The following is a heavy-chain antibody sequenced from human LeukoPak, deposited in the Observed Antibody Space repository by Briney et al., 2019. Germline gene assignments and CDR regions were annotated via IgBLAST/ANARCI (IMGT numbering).Heavy chain of an antibody. Sequence: GRSLRLSCVASGFAFKSYGMHWVRQAPGKGLWRVECIWYDGSNKYNADFVKGRFTTSRDNSKNTLYLQLNSLRADDTAVYYCARVSGYSGTWYVDYWGQGTLVTVSS. J-gene: IGHJ4*02. CDR3: ARVSGYSGTWYVDY. D-gene: IGHD6-13*01. CDR2: IWYDGSNK. V-gene: IGHV3-33*01. CDR1: GFAFKSYG.